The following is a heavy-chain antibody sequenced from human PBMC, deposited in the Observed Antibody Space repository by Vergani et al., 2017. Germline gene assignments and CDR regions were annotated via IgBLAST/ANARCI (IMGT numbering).Heavy chain of an antibody. CDR2: ISSSSSYI. V-gene: IGHV3-21*01. CDR3: ARDLFYYDSSGYYSGFFDY. Sequence: EVQLVESGGGLVKPGGSLRLSCAASGFTFSSYSMNWVRQAPGKGLEWVSSISSSSSYIYYADSVKGRFTISRDNAKNLLYLQMNSLRAEDTAVYYCARDLFYYDSSGYYSGFFDYWGQGTLVTVSS. D-gene: IGHD3-22*01. CDR1: GFTFSSYS. J-gene: IGHJ4*02.